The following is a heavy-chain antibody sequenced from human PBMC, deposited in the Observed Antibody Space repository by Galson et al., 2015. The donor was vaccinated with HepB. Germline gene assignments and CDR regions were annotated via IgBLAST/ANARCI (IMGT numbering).Heavy chain of an antibody. J-gene: IGHJ6*03. CDR1: GYTFTSYG. Sequence: SVKVSCKASGYTFTSYGISWVRQAPGQGLEWMGWISAYNGNTNYAQKLQGRVTMTTDTSTSTAYMELRSLRSDDTAVYYCARGITPGYYFHYYYYYYMDVWGKGTTVTVSS. CDR2: ISAYNGNT. CDR3: ARGITPGYYFHYYYYYYMDV. D-gene: IGHD3-22*01. V-gene: IGHV1-18*01.